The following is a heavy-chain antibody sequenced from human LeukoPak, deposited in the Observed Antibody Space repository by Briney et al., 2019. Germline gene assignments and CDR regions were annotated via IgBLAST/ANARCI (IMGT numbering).Heavy chain of an antibody. V-gene: IGHV1-3*01. CDR1: GYTFTSYA. J-gene: IGHJ4*02. CDR2: INAGNGNT. Sequence: ASVKVSCKASGYTFTSYAVHWVRQAPGQRLEWMGWINAGNGNTKYSQKFQGRVTITRDTSASTAYMELSSLRSEDTAVYYCARDPKSHSSSWYLDYFDYWGQGTLVTVSS. CDR3: ARDPKSHSSSWYLDYFDY. D-gene: IGHD6-13*01.